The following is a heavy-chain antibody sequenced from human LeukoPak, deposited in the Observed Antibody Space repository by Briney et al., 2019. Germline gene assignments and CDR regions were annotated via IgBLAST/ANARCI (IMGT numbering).Heavy chain of an antibody. D-gene: IGHD2-2*01. Sequence: PSETLSLTCTVSGGSISSGDYYWSWIRQPPGKGLEWIGYIYYSGSTYYNPSLESRVTISVDTSKNQFSLKLSSVTAADTAVYYCARGPVVVPAAFMTLDYWDQGTLVTVSS. V-gene: IGHV4-30-4*08. CDR3: ARGPVVVPAAFMTLDY. CDR1: GGSISSGDYY. CDR2: IYYSGST. J-gene: IGHJ4*02.